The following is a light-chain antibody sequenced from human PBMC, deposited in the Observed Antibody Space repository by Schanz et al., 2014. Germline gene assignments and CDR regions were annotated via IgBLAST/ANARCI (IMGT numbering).Light chain of an antibody. V-gene: IGLV2-11*01. Sequence: QSALTQPRSVSGSPGQSVTISCTGTNSDVGGYDYVSWYQQHPGKAPKLLIYNVNERPSGVPDRFSGSKSGNTASLTISGLQAEDEADYYCAAWDDSLRGVFGGGTKLTVL. CDR3: AAWDDSLRGV. CDR1: NSDVGGYDY. CDR2: NVN. J-gene: IGLJ3*02.